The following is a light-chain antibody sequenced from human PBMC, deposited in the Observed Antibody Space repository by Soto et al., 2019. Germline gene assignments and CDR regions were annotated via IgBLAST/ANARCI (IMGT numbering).Light chain of an antibody. Sequence: QSVLTQPPSASGSPGQSVTISCTGTSSDVGGYNYVSWYLQYPGKAPQLMIFQVSNRASGVSNRFSGSKSGDTASLTISGLQAEDEADYYCSSYTTSSTLYVFGTGTKVTVL. J-gene: IGLJ1*01. CDR1: SSDVGGYNY. CDR3: SSYTTSSTLYV. CDR2: QVS. V-gene: IGLV2-14*01.